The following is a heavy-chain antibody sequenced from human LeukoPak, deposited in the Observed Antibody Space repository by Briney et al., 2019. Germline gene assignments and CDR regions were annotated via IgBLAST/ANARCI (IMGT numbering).Heavy chain of an antibody. V-gene: IGHV4-39*01. Sequence: PSETLSLTRTVSGGSIDSRNYYWDWIRQAPGKGLEWIGTIYHSGSTEYNPSLKSRVAIFVDTSKNQFSLILHSVAAADTAVYYCARRSEFDNTHYHYFDYWGQGALVTVSS. CDR2: IYHSGST. J-gene: IGHJ4*02. CDR3: ARRSEFDNTHYHYFDY. D-gene: IGHD2-15*01. CDR1: GGSIDSRNYY.